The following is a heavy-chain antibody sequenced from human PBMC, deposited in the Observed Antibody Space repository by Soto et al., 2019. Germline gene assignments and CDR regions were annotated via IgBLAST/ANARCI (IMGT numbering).Heavy chain of an antibody. D-gene: IGHD2-15*01. V-gene: IGHV1-2*04. Sequence: QVQLVQSGAEVKKPGASVKVSCKASGYTFTGYYMHWVRQAPGQGLEWMGWINPNSGGTNYAQKFQGWVTMTRDTSISTACMELSRLRSDDTAVYYCAILGGERGYCSGGSCPFDYWGQGTLVTVSS. CDR3: AILGGERGYCSGGSCPFDY. J-gene: IGHJ4*02. CDR2: INPNSGGT. CDR1: GYTFTGYY.